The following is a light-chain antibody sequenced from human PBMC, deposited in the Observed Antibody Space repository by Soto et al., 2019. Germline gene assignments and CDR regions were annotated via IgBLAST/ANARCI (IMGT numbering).Light chain of an antibody. J-gene: IGLJ2*01. CDR1: GSNIGAGFD. Sequence: QSVLTQPPSLSGAPGQNIIISCTGGGSNIGAGFDVHWYQQLPGTPPKLLIYGNTNRPSGVPDRFSGSKSGTSASLVITGLQAEDEADYYCQSYDTGLSGPVVFGGGTKLTVL. CDR3: QSYDTGLSGPVV. CDR2: GNT. V-gene: IGLV1-40*01.